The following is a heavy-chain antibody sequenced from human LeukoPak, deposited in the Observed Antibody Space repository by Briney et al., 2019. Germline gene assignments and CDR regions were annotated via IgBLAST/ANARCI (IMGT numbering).Heavy chain of an antibody. Sequence: ASVKASCKASGYTFTDYGISWVRQAPGQGLEWMGWISAYNGNTDYAQKLQGRVTMTTDTSTNTVYMELRSLTSDDTAVYYCARDRSNGDYWGQGTLVTVSS. CDR1: GYTFTDYG. CDR3: ARDRSNGDY. D-gene: IGHD2-8*01. V-gene: IGHV1-18*01. J-gene: IGHJ4*02. CDR2: ISAYNGNT.